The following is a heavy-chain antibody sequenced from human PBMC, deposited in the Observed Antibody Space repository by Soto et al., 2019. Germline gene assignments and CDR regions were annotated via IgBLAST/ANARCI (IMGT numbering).Heavy chain of an antibody. CDR3: AKDRVDIVVVVAVSRSLAYGMDV. D-gene: IGHD2-15*01. Sequence: HPGGSLRLSCAASGFTFSSYGMHWVRQAPGKGLEWVAVISYDGSNKYYADSVKGRFTISRDNSKNTLYLQMNSLRAEDTAVYYCAKDRVDIVVVVAVSRSLAYGMDVWGQGTTVTVSS. CDR1: GFTFSSYG. J-gene: IGHJ6*02. CDR2: ISYDGSNK. V-gene: IGHV3-30*18.